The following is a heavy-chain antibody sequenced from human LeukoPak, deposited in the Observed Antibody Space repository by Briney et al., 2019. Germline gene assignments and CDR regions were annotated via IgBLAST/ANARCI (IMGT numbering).Heavy chain of an antibody. D-gene: IGHD4-17*01. V-gene: IGHV3-23*01. J-gene: IGHJ4*02. CDR1: GFTFSSHG. CDR2: IIPSGHTT. Sequence: GGTLRLSCVASGFTFSSHGMNWVRQAPGKGLEWVSGIIPSGHTTYYADSVRGRFTISRDNSRNTVYLQMNSLRAEDTAVYYCARRGTYGDYPFDYWGQGTLVTVSS. CDR3: ARRGTYGDYPFDY.